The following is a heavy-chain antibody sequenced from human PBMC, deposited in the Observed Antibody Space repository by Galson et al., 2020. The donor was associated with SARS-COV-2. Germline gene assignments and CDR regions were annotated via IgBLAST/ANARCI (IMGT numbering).Heavy chain of an antibody. CDR3: AKDLRSGGYSYGYLLDY. J-gene: IGHJ4*02. D-gene: IGHD5-18*01. CDR2: ISGSSGST. V-gene: IGHV3-23*01. CDR1: GFTFSSYA. Sequence: GGSLRLSCAASGFTFSSYAMSWVRQAPGKGLEWVSVISGSSGSTYYADSVKGRFTISRDNSKNTLYLQMNSLRAEDTAVYYCAKDLRSGGYSYGYLLDYWGQGTLVTVSS.